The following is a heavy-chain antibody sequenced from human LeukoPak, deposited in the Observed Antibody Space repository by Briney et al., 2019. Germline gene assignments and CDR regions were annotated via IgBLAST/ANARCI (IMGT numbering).Heavy chain of an antibody. CDR3: AKQGAVAGPYYYGMDV. Sequence: GGSLRLSCAASGFTFSSYAMSWVRQAPGKGLEWVSAISGSGGSTYYADSVKGRFTISRDNSKNTLYLQMNSLRAEDTAVYYCAKQGAVAGPYYYGMDVWGQGTTVTVSS. D-gene: IGHD6-19*01. J-gene: IGHJ6*02. CDR2: ISGSGGST. CDR1: GFTFSSYA. V-gene: IGHV3-23*01.